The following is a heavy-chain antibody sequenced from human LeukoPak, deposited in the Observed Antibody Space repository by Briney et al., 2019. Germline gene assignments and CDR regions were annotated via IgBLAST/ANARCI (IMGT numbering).Heavy chain of an antibody. D-gene: IGHD2-15*01. V-gene: IGHV3-21*01. CDR2: ISSGSSYI. CDR1: GFTFSSYT. J-gene: IGHJ2*01. CDR3: ARDSGGTGYYWYFDL. Sequence: GGSLRPSCAASGFTFSSYTMNWVRQAPGKGLEWVSSISSGSSYIYYADSVKGRFTISRDNAKDSLYLQMNSLRAEDTAVYYCARDSGGTGYYWYFDLWGRGTLVTVSS.